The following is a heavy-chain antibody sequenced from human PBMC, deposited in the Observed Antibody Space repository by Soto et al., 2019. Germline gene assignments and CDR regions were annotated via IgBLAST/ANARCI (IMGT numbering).Heavy chain of an antibody. V-gene: IGHV3-7*01. CDR3: ARGPIISWYLSCFDP. CDR2: IKQDGSEK. J-gene: IGHJ5*02. CDR1: GFTFSSYW. D-gene: IGHD6-13*01. Sequence: GGSLRLSCAASGFTFSSYWMSWVRRAPGKGLEWVANIKQDGSEKYYVDSVKGRFTISRDNAKNSLYLQMNSLRAEDTAVYYCARGPIISWYLSCFDPWGQGTLVTVSS.